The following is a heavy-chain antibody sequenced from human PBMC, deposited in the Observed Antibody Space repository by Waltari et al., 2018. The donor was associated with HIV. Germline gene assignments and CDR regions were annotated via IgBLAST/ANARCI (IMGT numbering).Heavy chain of an antibody. CDR2: IKSKTDGGTT. Sequence: EVQLVESGGVLVKPGGSLRLSCAASGFTFNNAWMSWVRQTPGKGLEWVGRIKSKTDGGTTNYAAPVNGRFTISRDDSKNTLYLQMNSLRTEDTAVYYCTTRIVGPTFDYWGQGTLVTVSS. CDR3: TTRIVGPTFDY. V-gene: IGHV3-15*01. J-gene: IGHJ4*02. CDR1: GFTFNNAW. D-gene: IGHD1-26*01.